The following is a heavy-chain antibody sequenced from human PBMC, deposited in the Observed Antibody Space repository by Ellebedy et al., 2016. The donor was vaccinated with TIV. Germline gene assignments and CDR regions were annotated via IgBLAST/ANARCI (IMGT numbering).Heavy chain of an antibody. CDR3: AEGRSGWYYFDY. D-gene: IGHD6-19*01. CDR1: GGPIARINYY. CDR2: ITQSGRT. J-gene: IGHJ4*02. Sequence: SETLSLTCTVSGGPIARINYYWSWIRQPPGKGLEWIGEITQSGRTNYNPSLKGRVTISVDTSKNQFSLRLSSVTAADTALYYCAEGRSGWYYFDYWGRGTPVTVSS. V-gene: IGHV4-39*07.